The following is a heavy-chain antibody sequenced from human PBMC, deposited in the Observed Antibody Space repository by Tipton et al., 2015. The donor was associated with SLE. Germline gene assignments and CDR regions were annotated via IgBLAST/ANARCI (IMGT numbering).Heavy chain of an antibody. CDR2: IGTAGDT. J-gene: IGHJ4*02. CDR1: GFTFSSYD. CDR3: ARGTTTIYDY. V-gene: IGHV3-13*01. D-gene: IGHD1-1*01. Sequence: SLRLSCAASGFTFSSYDMHWVRQATGKGLEWVSAIGTAGDTYYPDSVKGRFTISRDNSKNTLYLQMNGLRAEDTAVYYCARGTTTIYDYWGQGTLVTVSS.